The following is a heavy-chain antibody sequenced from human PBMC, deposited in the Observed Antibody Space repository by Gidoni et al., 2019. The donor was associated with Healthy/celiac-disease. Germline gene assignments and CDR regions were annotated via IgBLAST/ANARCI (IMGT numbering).Heavy chain of an antibody. D-gene: IGHD1-1*01. CDR2: ISSSGSTI. CDR3: ASGIGNWFDP. Sequence: EVQLVESGGGLVQPGGSLRISCEAYGFTFSSYDMNWVRQAPGKGLEWVSYISSSGSTIYYADSVKGRFTISRDNAKNSLYLQMNSLRAEDTAVYYCASGIGNWFDPWGQGTLVTVSS. J-gene: IGHJ5*02. V-gene: IGHV3-48*03. CDR1: GFTFSSYD.